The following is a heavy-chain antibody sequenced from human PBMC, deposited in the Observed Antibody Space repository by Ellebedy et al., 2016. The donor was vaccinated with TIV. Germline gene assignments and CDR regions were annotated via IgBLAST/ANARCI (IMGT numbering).Heavy chain of an antibody. J-gene: IGHJ4*02. Sequence: SETLSLXCTVSGYSISRGYYWGLIRQPPGKGLGWIGSIYHSGSTYYNPSLKSRVTISVDTSKNQFSLKLSSVTAADTAVYYCAREPHSFDYWGQGTLVTVSS. CDR1: GYSISRGYY. CDR2: IYHSGST. CDR3: AREPHSFDY. V-gene: IGHV4-38-2*02.